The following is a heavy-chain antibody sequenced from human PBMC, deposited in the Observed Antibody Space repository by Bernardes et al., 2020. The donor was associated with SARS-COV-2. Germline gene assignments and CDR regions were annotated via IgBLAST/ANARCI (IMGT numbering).Heavy chain of an antibody. V-gene: IGHV1-2*02. CDR3: ARGPISSIDY. CDR1: GYTFTPYY. J-gene: IGHJ4*02. Sequence: ASVKDYCKASGYTFTPYYIHWVRQAPGQGFEWMGWINPSSGVTNYAQKFQGGVTMTRDTSISTAYMELSSLRADDTAVFYCARGPISSIDYWGQGSLVTVSS. CDR2: INPSSGVT. D-gene: IGHD3-10*01.